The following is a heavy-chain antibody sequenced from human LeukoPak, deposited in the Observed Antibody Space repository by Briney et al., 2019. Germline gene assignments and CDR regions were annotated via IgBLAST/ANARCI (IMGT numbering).Heavy chain of an antibody. CDR2: ISGSGGNT. CDR3: AKGYCSSTTCYSRFEY. J-gene: IGHJ4*02. CDR1: GFIFSSYA. Sequence: GGSLRLSCAASGFIFSSYAMSWVRQAPGKGLEWVSAISGSGGNTFYADSVKGRFTVSRDSSNNTLYLQMSSLRAEDTAIYYCAKGYCSSTTCYSRFEYWGQGTLVTVSS. D-gene: IGHD2-2*01. V-gene: IGHV3-23*01.